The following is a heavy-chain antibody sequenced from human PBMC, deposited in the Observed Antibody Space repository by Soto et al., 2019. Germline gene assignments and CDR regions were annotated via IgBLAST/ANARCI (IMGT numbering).Heavy chain of an antibody. D-gene: IGHD3-10*01. J-gene: IGHJ6*02. CDR2: INHSGST. CDR1: GGSFSGYY. CDR3: ARERTLLWFGELLRDYGMDV. V-gene: IGHV4-34*01. Sequence: QVQLQQWGAGLLKPSETLSLTCAVYGGSFSGYYWSWIRQPPGKGLGWIGEINHSGSTNYNPSLKSRVTISVDTSKNQFSLKLRSVTAADTAVYYCARERTLLWFGELLRDYGMDVWGQGTTVTVSS.